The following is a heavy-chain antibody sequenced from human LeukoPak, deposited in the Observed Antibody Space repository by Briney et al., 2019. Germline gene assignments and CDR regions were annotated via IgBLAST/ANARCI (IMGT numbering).Heavy chain of an antibody. CDR1: GFTFSSYA. D-gene: IGHD3-10*01. Sequence: TGGSLRLSCAASGFTFSSYAMSWVRQAPGKGLEWVSAISGSGGSTYYADSVKGRFTISRDNSKNTLYLQMNSLRAEDTAAYYCANTNTRITMVRGANPNYWGQGTLVTVSS. J-gene: IGHJ4*02. CDR3: ANTNTRITMVRGANPNY. CDR2: ISGSGGST. V-gene: IGHV3-23*01.